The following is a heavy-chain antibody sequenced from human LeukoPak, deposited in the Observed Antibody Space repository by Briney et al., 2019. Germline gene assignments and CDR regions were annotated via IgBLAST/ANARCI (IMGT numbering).Heavy chain of an antibody. D-gene: IGHD6-19*01. CDR3: AKVGVEAAGSRGDIEC. CDR2: ISGSGAGT. V-gene: IGHV3-23*01. CDR1: GFIFSRYG. Sequence: GGSLRLSCAASGFIFSRYGMTWVRQAPGKGLEWVAAISGSGAGTYYADSVKGRFTISRDNFKNTLYLQMNSLRAEDTAIYYCAKVGVEAAGSRGDIECWGQGTLVTVSS. J-gene: IGHJ4*02.